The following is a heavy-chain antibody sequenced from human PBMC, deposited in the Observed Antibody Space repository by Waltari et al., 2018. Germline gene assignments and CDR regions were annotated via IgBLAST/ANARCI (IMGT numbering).Heavy chain of an antibody. CDR1: GYSFTSYW. D-gene: IGHD3-10*01. Sequence: EVQLVQSGAEVKQPGESLKISCKGSGYSFTSYWVGWVRQTPGKGLEWMVIIYPGDSDTRYSPSFQGQVTISADKSISTAYLQWSSLKASDTAMYYCARWVGSGSEAGYGMDVWGQGTTVTVSS. CDR3: ARWVGSGSEAGYGMDV. V-gene: IGHV5-51*01. CDR2: IYPGDSDT. J-gene: IGHJ6*02.